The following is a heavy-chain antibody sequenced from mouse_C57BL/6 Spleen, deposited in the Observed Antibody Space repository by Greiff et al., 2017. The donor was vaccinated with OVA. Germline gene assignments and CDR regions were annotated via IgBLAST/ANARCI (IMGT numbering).Heavy chain of an antibody. CDR2: IYPRSGNT. CDR1: GYTFTSYG. V-gene: IGHV1-81*01. D-gene: IGHD1-1*02. Sequence: VQLVESGAELARPGASVKLSCKASGYTFTSYGISWVKQRPGQGLEWIGEIYPRSGNTYYNEKFKGKATLTADKSSSTAYMELRSLTSEDSAVYCCSSVVDYNELVDFWGQGTTLTVSS. CDR3: SSVVDYNELVDF. J-gene: IGHJ2*01.